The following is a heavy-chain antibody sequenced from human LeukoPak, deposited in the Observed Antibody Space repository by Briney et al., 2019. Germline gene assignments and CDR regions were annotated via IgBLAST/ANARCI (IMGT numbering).Heavy chain of an antibody. Sequence: SVKVSCKASGGTFSSYAISWVRQAPGQGLEWMGRIIPILGIANYAQKFEGRVTITADKSTSTAYMELSSLRSEDTAVYYCAGRPDSSGYELFDYWGQGTLVTVSS. D-gene: IGHD3-22*01. CDR2: IIPILGIA. V-gene: IGHV1-69*04. CDR1: GGTFSSYA. J-gene: IGHJ4*02. CDR3: AGRPDSSGYELFDY.